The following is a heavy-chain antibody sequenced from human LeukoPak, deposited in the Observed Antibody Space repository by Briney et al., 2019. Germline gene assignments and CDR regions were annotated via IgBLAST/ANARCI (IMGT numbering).Heavy chain of an antibody. D-gene: IGHD1-26*01. Sequence: GGSLRLSCAASAFTFSTYAIHWVRQAPGKGLEWVAVISSDGNIKYYTDSVKGRFTISRDNSNNTLYLQMNSLRAEDTAVYYCARWEWDLLRAFDYWGQGTLVTVSS. CDR1: AFTFSTYA. CDR3: ARWEWDLLRAFDY. J-gene: IGHJ4*02. CDR2: ISSDGNIK. V-gene: IGHV3-30*03.